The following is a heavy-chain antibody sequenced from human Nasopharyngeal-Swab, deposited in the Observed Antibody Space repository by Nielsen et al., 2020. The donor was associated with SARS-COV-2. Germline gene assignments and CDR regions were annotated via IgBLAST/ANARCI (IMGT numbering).Heavy chain of an antibody. CDR2: ISWNSGTI. J-gene: IGHJ6*02. Sequence: SLRLSCVASRFTFDDYAMHWVRQVPGKGLEWVSCISWNSGTIGYVESVRGRFTISRDNAKNSLYLQMNSLRAEDTAFYYCAKGLGGVYQPYYYYVMDVWGQGTAVTVSS. V-gene: IGHV3-9*01. CDR1: RFTFDDYA. D-gene: IGHD3-16*01. CDR3: AKGLGGVYQPYYYYVMDV.